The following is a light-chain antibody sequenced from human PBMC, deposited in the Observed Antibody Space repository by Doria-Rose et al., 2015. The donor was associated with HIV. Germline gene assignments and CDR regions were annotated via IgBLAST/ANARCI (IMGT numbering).Light chain of an antibody. V-gene: IGKV1-39*01. CDR2: SAS. Sequence: DIRMTQSPSSLSASVGDRVTITCRTSQSISSYLNWYQQKSGKAPKLLIYSASSLQSGVPSRFSGSGSGTEFTLTIDSLQPEDFATYYCQQIYSIWRITFGQGTRLEIK. CDR1: QSISSY. J-gene: IGKJ5*01. CDR3: QQIYSIWRIT.